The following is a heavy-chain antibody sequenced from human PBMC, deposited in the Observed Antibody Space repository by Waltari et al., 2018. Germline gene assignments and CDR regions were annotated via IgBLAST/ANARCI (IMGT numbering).Heavy chain of an antibody. V-gene: IGHV4-59*01. CDR1: GGSISSYY. Sequence: QVQLQESGPGLVKPSETLSLTCTVSGGSISSYYCSWIRQPPGKGLEWIGYIYYSGSTNYNPSLKSRVTISVDTSKNQFSLKLSSVTAADTAVYYCARISGSYFFDYWGQGTLVTVSS. CDR3: ARISGSYFFDY. CDR2: IYYSGST. J-gene: IGHJ4*02. D-gene: IGHD1-26*01.